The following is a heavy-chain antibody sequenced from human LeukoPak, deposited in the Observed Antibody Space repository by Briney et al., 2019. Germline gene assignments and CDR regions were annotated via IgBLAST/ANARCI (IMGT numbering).Heavy chain of an antibody. CDR3: VKDLYKGDSSSWYYFHY. CDR1: GFIISNYA. J-gene: IGHJ4*02. D-gene: IGHD6-13*01. V-gene: IGHV3-64D*06. Sequence: GGSLRLSCSASGFIISNYAMHWVRQAPGKGLEYVSAISANGGRTYYADSVKGRFTISRDNSKNALYLQMSSLRAEDTAIYHCVKDLYKGDSSSWYYFHYWGQGTLVTVSS. CDR2: ISANGGRT.